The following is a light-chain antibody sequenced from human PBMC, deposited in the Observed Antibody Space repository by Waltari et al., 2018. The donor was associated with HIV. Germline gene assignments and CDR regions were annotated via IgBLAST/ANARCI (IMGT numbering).Light chain of an antibody. Sequence: QAVVTQEPSVTVSTGGTVNLTCTSATGPVNIGLYANWFQQRHVQAPSPLIYSSTRRHSLTPKRFSASLVDDRAALILSTVWPEDEALYYCMLFFRSSYLFGGGTKVTVL. J-gene: IGLJ2*01. CDR1: TGPVNIGLY. CDR3: MLFFRSSYL. CDR2: SST. V-gene: IGLV7-43*01.